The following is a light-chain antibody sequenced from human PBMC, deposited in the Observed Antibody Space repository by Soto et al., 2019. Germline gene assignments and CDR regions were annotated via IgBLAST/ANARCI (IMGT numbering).Light chain of an antibody. CDR1: SSNIGAGFA. J-gene: IGLJ1*01. CDR3: QSHATILGGGSV. V-gene: IGLV1-40*01. CDR2: GNN. Sequence: QSVLTQSPSVSGAPGQRVSISCTGTSSNIGAGFAVHWYQQLPATAPKLLIYGNNNRPSGVPDRFSGSKSGTSASLAITGLQAEDEADYYCQSHATILGGGSVFGPGTKLPVL.